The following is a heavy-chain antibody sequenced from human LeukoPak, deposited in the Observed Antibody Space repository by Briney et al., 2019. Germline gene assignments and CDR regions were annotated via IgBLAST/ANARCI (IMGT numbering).Heavy chain of an antibody. D-gene: IGHD3-22*01. CDR3: ARFYDSYFDY. CDR1: GGSFSSYY. Sequence: PSESLSLTCTASGGSFSSYYWSWVRQPPGKGLEWIGYIYYSGSTNYNPSLKRRVTISVDTSKNQFSLKLSSVTAADTAVYYCARFYDSYFDYWGQGTLVTVSA. CDR2: IYYSGST. J-gene: IGHJ4*02. V-gene: IGHV4-59*01.